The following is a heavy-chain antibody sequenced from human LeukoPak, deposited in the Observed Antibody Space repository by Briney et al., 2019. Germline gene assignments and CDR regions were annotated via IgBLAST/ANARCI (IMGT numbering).Heavy chain of an antibody. CDR2: MNPNSGNT. D-gene: IGHD3-3*01. CDR3: ARRNFWSGYSVYYYYGMDV. CDR1: GYTFTSYD. V-gene: IGHV1-8*01. Sequence: RASVKVSCKASGYTFTSYDINWVRQATGQGLEWMRWMNPNSGNTGYAQKFQGRVTMTRNTSISTAYMELSSLRSEDTAVYYCARRNFWSGYSVYYYYGMDVWAQGTTVTVSS. J-gene: IGHJ6*02.